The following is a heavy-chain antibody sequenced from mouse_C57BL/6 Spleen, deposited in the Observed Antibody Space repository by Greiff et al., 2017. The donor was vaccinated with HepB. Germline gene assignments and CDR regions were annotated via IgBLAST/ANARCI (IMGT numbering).Heavy chain of an antibody. CDR2: IYPGSGNT. D-gene: IGHD1-1*01. CDR1: GYTFTDYY. J-gene: IGHJ3*01. V-gene: IGHV1-76*01. CDR3: ARFDYGGGFAY. Sequence: QVQLKESGAELVRPGASVKLSCKASGYTFTDYYINWVKQRPGQGLEWIARIYPGSGNTYYNEKFKGKATLTAEKSSSTAYMQLSSLTSEDSAVYFCARFDYGGGFAYWGQGTLVTVSP.